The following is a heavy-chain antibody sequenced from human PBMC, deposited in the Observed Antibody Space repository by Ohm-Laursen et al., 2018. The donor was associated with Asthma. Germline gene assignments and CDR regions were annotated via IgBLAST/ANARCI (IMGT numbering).Heavy chain of an antibody. J-gene: IGHJ4*02. Sequence: ASVKVSCKASGGTFNNYVIGWVRQAPGQGLEWVGGINSVFGITSYPQKFQGRVTVTADESTSTVYMELSSLTSEDTAVYFCARKRGACISSTCYSLDFWGQGTRVTVST. D-gene: IGHD2-15*01. CDR1: GGTFNNYV. CDR3: ARKRGACISSTCYSLDF. V-gene: IGHV1-69*13. CDR2: INSVFGIT.